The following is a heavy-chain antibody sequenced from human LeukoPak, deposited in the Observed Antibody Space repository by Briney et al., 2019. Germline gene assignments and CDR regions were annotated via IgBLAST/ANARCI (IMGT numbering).Heavy chain of an antibody. D-gene: IGHD1-14*01. V-gene: IGHV1-46*01. Sequence: VASVKVSCKASGYTFTTYYIHWVRQAPGQGLEWMGIINPNGGSTNCAQKFQGRVTMTRDTSTSTVYMELRSLSSEDTAVYYCARLPWETSRPPEPDYWGQGTLVTVSS. J-gene: IGHJ4*02. CDR2: INPNGGST. CDR3: ARLPWETSRPPEPDY. CDR1: GYTFTTYY.